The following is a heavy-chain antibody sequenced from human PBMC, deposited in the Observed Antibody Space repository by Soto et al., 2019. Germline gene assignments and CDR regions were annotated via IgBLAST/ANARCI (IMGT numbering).Heavy chain of an antibody. D-gene: IGHD3-10*01. CDR1: GGSFSTYG. Sequence: QVQLVQSGAEVKKPGSSVKVSRKASGGSFSTYGISWVRQAPGQGLEWMGGFIPVFTTAKYAQKFQGRVSITAAESTDTAYMELSSLRSEDTAVYFCARDGVDVSRAMVRHAALDIWGQGTVVTVSS. J-gene: IGHJ3*02. CDR2: FIPVFTTA. CDR3: ARDGVDVSRAMVRHAALDI. V-gene: IGHV1-69*01.